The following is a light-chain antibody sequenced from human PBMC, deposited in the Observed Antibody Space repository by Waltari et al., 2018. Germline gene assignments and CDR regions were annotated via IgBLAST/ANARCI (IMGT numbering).Light chain of an antibody. Sequence: EIVLTQSPGTLSLSPGERATLSCRARQSVSSRYLAWFQQQRGQPPRRLIYAVSSRDTGLPDRFSGSGSGTDFTLTISRLEPEDFAVYYCQQYGSSPCLFGGGTKVEIK. CDR3: QQYGSSPCL. CDR1: QSVSSRY. V-gene: IGKV3-20*01. CDR2: AVS. J-gene: IGKJ4*01.